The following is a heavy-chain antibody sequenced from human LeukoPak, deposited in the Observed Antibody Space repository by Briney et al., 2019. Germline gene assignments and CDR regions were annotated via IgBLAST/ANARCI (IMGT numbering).Heavy chain of an antibody. CDR2: IYTSGST. Sequence: SETLYLTCTASGGSVSSYYWSWIRQPAGKGLEWIGRIYTSGSTNYNPSLKSRVTISVATSKNQFSLKLSSVTAADTAVYYCARGGPYYDFWSGNYYFDYWGQGTLVTVSS. CDR1: GGSVSSYY. D-gene: IGHD3-3*01. V-gene: IGHV4-4*07. J-gene: IGHJ4*02. CDR3: ARGGPYYDFWSGNYYFDY.